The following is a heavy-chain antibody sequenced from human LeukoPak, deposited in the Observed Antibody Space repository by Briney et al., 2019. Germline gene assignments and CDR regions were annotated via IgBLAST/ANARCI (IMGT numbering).Heavy chain of an antibody. V-gene: IGHV3-30*18. CDR3: AKGLAYCGGDCYSHFDY. D-gene: IGHD2-21*02. CDR1: GFTFSSYG. CDR2: ISYDGSNK. J-gene: IGHJ4*02. Sequence: PGGSLRLSCVASGFTFSSYGMHWVRQAPGKGLEWVAVISYDGSNKYYADSVKGRFTISRDNSKNTLYLQMNSLRAEDTAVYYCAKGLAYCGGDCYSHFDYWGQGTLVTVSS.